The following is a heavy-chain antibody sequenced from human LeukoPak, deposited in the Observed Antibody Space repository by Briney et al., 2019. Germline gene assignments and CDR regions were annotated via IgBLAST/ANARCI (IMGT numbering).Heavy chain of an antibody. CDR3: ARGRDIVVVPAAQDFDY. V-gene: IGHV4-34*01. D-gene: IGHD2-2*01. CDR2: INHSGST. J-gene: IGHJ4*02. Sequence: TSETLSLTCAVYGGSFSGYYWSRIRQPPGKGLEWIGEINHSGSTNYNPPLKSRVTISVDTSKNQFSLKLSSVTAADTAVYYCARGRDIVVVPAAQDFDYWGQGTLVTVSS. CDR1: GGSFSGYY.